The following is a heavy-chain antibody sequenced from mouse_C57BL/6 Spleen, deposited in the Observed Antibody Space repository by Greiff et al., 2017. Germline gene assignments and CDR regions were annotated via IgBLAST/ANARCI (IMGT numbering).Heavy chain of an antibody. J-gene: IGHJ3*01. Sequence: VQLQQPGAELVKPGASVKLSCKASGYTFTSYWMQWVKQRPGQGLEWIGEIDPSDSYTNYKQKFKGQATLTVDTSSSTPYLQLSSLTSEDSAVEYCARYRAAAGGLDYWGQGTLVTVSA. CDR1: GYTFTSYW. CDR2: IDPSDSYT. V-gene: IGHV1-50*01. D-gene: IGHD3-1*01. CDR3: ARYRAAAGGLDY.